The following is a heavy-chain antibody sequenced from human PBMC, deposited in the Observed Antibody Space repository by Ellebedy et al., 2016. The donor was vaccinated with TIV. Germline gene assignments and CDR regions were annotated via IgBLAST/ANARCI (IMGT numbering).Heavy chain of an antibody. Sequence: SETLSLTXGVYGGSFTEYSWTWIRQHAGNGLEWIGQINHGGRTNHNPSLKSRVTISEDTSKKQFSLKLRSVTAADTAVYYCARGPHYDSGGYTSPFRAFDIWGQGTMVTVSS. CDR1: GGSFTEYS. V-gene: IGHV4-34*01. D-gene: IGHD3-22*01. CDR3: ARGPHYDSGGYTSPFRAFDI. CDR2: INHGGRT. J-gene: IGHJ3*02.